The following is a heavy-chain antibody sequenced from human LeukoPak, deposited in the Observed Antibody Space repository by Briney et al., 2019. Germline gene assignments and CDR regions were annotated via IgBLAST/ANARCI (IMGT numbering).Heavy chain of an antibody. CDR1: GGFISSYY. Sequence: SETLSLTCTVSGGFISSYYWSWIRQPAGKGLEWFGRIYTSGSTNYNPSLKSRVNMSVDTPKNQFSLKLSAVTAADTAVYYCARGHKYDYVCGIPLGFDYWGQGTMVTVSS. J-gene: IGHJ4*02. CDR2: IYTSGST. CDR3: ARGHKYDYVCGIPLGFDY. D-gene: IGHD3-16*01. V-gene: IGHV4-4*07.